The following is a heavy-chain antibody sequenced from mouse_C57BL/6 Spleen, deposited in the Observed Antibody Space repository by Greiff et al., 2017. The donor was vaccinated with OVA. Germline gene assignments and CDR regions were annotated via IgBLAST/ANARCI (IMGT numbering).Heavy chain of an antibody. CDR2: IDPSDSYT. J-gene: IGHJ3*01. CDR3: AREDGGAWFAY. D-gene: IGHD1-1*01. Sequence: VQLQQPGAELVRPGTSVKLSCKASGYTFTSYWMHWVKQRPRQGLEWIGVIDPSDSYTNYNQKFKGKATLTVDTSSSTAYMQLSSLTSEDSAVYYWAREDGGAWFAYWGQGTLVTVSA. CDR1: GYTFTSYW. V-gene: IGHV1-59*01.